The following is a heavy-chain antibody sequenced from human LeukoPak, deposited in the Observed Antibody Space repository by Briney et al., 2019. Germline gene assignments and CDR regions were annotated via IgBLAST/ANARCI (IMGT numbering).Heavy chain of an antibody. J-gene: IGHJ4*02. Sequence: PSETLSLTCTVSGGSISSSSYYWGWIRQPPGKGLEWIGSIYYSGSTYYNPSHKSRVTISVDTSKNQFSLKLSSVTAADTAVYYCARGNGGEIGLLWFGESRPYYFDYWGQGTLVTVSS. D-gene: IGHD3-10*01. CDR2: IYYSGST. V-gene: IGHV4-39*01. CDR3: ARGNGGEIGLLWFGESRPYYFDY. CDR1: GGSISSSSYY.